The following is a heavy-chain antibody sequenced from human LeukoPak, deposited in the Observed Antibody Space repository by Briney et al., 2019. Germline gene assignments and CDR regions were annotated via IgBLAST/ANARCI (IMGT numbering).Heavy chain of an antibody. CDR2: IYYSGTT. CDR1: GGSIGSYY. J-gene: IGHJ4*02. Sequence: PSETLSLTCTVSGGSIGSYYWSWIRQPPGKGLDWIGYIYYSGTTNYNPSLKNRVTISVDTSKNQFSLKLSSVTAADTAVYYCASVTLVRGVYVDYWGQGALVTVSS. CDR3: ASVTLVRGVYVDY. V-gene: IGHV4-59*08. D-gene: IGHD3-10*01.